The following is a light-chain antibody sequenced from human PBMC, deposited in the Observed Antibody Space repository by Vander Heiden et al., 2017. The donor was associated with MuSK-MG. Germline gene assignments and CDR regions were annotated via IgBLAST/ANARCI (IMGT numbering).Light chain of an antibody. CDR1: RSNIGAGYG. CDR2: GDN. Sequence: QSVLTQPPSVSGAPGQRVTTSCTGSRSNIGAGYGVHWYQQLPGTAPKVGSYGDNNRPSGVPDRFSGSKSGTSASLAISGLQAEDEADYYCQSYDSSLSGWVFGGGTKLTVL. CDR3: QSYDSSLSGWV. J-gene: IGLJ3*02. V-gene: IGLV1-40*01.